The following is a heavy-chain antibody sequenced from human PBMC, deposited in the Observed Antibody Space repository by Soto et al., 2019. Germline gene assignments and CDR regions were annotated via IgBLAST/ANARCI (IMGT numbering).Heavy chain of an antibody. Sequence: QVQLQESGPGLVKPSETLSLTCTVSGASISGFYWSWIRKSAGKGLEWIGRIYATGTTDYNPSLKSRVMMSVDTSKKQFSLKLRSVTAADTAVYYCARGGSRWYLPFDNWGQGTLVTVSS. CDR3: ARGGSRWYLPFDN. V-gene: IGHV4-4*07. CDR1: GASISGFY. D-gene: IGHD6-19*01. CDR2: IYATGTT. J-gene: IGHJ4*02.